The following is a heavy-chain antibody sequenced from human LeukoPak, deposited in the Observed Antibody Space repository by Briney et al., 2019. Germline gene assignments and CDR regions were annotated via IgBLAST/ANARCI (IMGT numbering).Heavy chain of an antibody. Sequence: ASVKVSCKVSGYTLTELSMHWVRQAPGKGLVWMGGFDPEDGETIYAQKFQGRVTMTEDTSTDTAYMELSSLRSEDTAVYYCATVGYCSGGSCYDYWGQGTLVTVSS. D-gene: IGHD2-15*01. J-gene: IGHJ4*02. CDR3: ATVGYCSGGSCYDY. V-gene: IGHV1-24*01. CDR1: GYTLTELS. CDR2: FDPEDGET.